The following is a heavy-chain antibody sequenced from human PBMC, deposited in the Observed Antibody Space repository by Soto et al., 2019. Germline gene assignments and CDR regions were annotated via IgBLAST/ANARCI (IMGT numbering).Heavy chain of an antibody. J-gene: IGHJ6*02. CDR2: IIPIFGTA. CDR3: ARAPIQVRNYPYYYYGMDV. D-gene: IGHD4-4*01. CDR1: GGTFSSYA. Sequence: ASVKVSFKASGGTFSSYAISWVRQAPGQGLEWMGGIIPIFGTANYAQKFQGRVTITADESTSTAYMELSSLRSEDTAVYYCARAPIQVRNYPYYYYGMDVWGQGTTVTVSS. V-gene: IGHV1-69*13.